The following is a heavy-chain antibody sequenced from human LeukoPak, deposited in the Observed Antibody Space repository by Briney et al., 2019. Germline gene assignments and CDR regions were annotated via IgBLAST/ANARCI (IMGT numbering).Heavy chain of an antibody. Sequence: GESLKISCKGSGYSFTSYWIGWVRQMPGKGLEWMGIIYPGDSDTRYSPSFQSQVTISADKSISTAYLQWSSLKASDTAMYYCARHYESGIAAADNWFDPWGQGTLVTVSS. J-gene: IGHJ5*02. CDR3: ARHYESGIAAADNWFDP. CDR2: IYPGDSDT. CDR1: GYSFTSYW. D-gene: IGHD6-13*01. V-gene: IGHV5-51*01.